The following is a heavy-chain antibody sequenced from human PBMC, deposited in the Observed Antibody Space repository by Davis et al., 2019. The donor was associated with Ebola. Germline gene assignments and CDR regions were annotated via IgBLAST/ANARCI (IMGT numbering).Heavy chain of an antibody. CDR1: GYSFTNYW. D-gene: IGHD3-22*01. Sequence: GESLKISCKGSGYSFTNYWIGWVRQMPGKGLEWMGIVYPGDSDSRYSPSFQGQVTISADKSISTAYLQWSSLKASDTAMYYCARRNNYDFDYWGQGTLVTVSS. CDR2: VYPGDSDS. V-gene: IGHV5-51*01. J-gene: IGHJ4*02. CDR3: ARRNNYDFDY.